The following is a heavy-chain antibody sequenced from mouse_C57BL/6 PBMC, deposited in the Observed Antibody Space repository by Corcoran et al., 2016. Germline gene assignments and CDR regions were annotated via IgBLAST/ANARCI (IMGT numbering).Heavy chain of an antibody. Sequence: EVQLQQSGPELVKPGASVKISCKASGYTFTDYYMNWVKQSHGKSLEWIGDINPNNGGTSYNQKFKGKATLTVDKSSSTAYMELRSLTSEDSAVYYCARSHYGSSPYWYFDVWGTGTTVTVSS. CDR2: INPNNGGT. V-gene: IGHV1-26*01. J-gene: IGHJ1*03. CDR1: GYTFTDYY. CDR3: ARSHYGSSPYWYFDV. D-gene: IGHD1-1*01.